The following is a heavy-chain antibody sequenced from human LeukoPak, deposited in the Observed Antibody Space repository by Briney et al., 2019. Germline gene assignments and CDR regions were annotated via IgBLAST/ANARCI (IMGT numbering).Heavy chain of an antibody. CDR3: AKWRWLDYDRSGYYDY. CDR1: GFTFSNAW. Sequence: PGGSLRLSCAASGFTFSNAWMSWVRQAPGKGLEWVSVISGSGGSTYYADSVKGRFTISRDNSKKMLNLQMNSLRAEDTAIYYCAKWRWLDYDRSGYYDYWGQGTLVTVSS. CDR2: ISGSGGST. V-gene: IGHV3-23*01. J-gene: IGHJ4*02. D-gene: IGHD3-22*01.